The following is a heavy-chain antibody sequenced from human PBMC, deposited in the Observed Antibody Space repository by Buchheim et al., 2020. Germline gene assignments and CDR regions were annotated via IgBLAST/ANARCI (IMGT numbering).Heavy chain of an antibody. D-gene: IGHD3-10*01. V-gene: IGHV5-51*01. Sequence: EVQLVQSGAEVKKPGESLKISCQGSGYSFTSHWIAWVRQMPGKGLECMGIIWPGDSDTRYSPSFQGQVTIPADKSISTAYPQWSSLKASDTAMYYCARLGGSGSLYLNWFDPWGQGTL. J-gene: IGHJ5*02. CDR3: ARLGGSGSLYLNWFDP. CDR2: IWPGDSDT. CDR1: GYSFTSHW.